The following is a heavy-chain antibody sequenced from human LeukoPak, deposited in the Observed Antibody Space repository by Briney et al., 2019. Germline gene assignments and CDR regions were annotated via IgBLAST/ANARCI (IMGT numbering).Heavy chain of an antibody. CDR3: ATYSTGFDI. V-gene: IGHV4-34*01. CDR1: GGSFSDYY. CDR2: INHRGST. J-gene: IGHJ3*02. Sequence: SETLSLTCAVYGGSFSDYYWTCIRQPPGKGLEWIGEINHRGSTHYNPSLKSRVTISVDTSKKQFSLKLSSVTAADTAVYYCATYSTGFDIWGQGTVVTVSS. D-gene: IGHD6-19*01.